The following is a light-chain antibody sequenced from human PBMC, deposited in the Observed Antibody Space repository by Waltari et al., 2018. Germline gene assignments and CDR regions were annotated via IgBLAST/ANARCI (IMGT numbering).Light chain of an antibody. CDR3: QQYGSSPPYT. CDR1: HSVSSSY. V-gene: IGKV3-20*01. J-gene: IGKJ2*01. Sequence: EIVLTQSPGTLTLSPGGRATRSCRASHSVSSSYLAWYQQKPGQSPRLLIYGASRRATGIPDRFSGSASWKDFTLTISRLEPEDFAVYYCQQYGSSPPYTFGQGTKLEIK. CDR2: GAS.